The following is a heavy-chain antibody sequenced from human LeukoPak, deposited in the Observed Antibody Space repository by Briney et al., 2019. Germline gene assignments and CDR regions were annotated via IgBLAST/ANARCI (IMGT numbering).Heavy chain of an antibody. D-gene: IGHD3-22*01. J-gene: IGHJ4*02. Sequence: SETLSLTCAVYGGSFSGYYWSWIRQPPGKGLEWIGEINHSGSTNYNPSLKSRVTISVDTSKNQFSLKLSSVTAADTAVYYCARWSDYYDSSDYSGLDYWGQGTLVTVSS. CDR1: GGSFSGYY. CDR3: ARWSDYYDSSDYSGLDY. V-gene: IGHV4-34*01. CDR2: INHSGST.